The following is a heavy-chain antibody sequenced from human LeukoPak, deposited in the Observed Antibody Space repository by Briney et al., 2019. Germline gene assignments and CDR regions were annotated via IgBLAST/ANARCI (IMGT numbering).Heavy chain of an antibody. D-gene: IGHD3-16*01. CDR3: AGPNHYVFGGVFSWVPPNGREV. Sequence: SETLSLTCTVSGGSISSYYWSWIRQPPGKGLEWIGYIYYSGSTNYNPSLKSRVTISVDTSKNQFSLKLSSVTAADTAVYYCAGPNHYVFGGVFSWVPPNGREVGGQGTTFTVS. CDR2: IYYSGST. V-gene: IGHV4-59*01. J-gene: IGHJ6*02. CDR1: GGSISSYY.